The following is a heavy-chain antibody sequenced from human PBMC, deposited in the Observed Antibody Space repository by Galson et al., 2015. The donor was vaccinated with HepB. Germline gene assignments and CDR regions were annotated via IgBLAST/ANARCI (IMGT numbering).Heavy chain of an antibody. CDR3: ARGGVRGGFDI. CDR1: GFTFSDHY. D-gene: IGHD3-10*01. J-gene: IGHJ3*02. CDR2: TRNKANSYTT. V-gene: IGHV3-72*01. Sequence: SLRLSCAASGFTFSDHYMDWVRQAPGKGLEWVGRTRNKANSYTTEYAASVKGRFTISRDDSKNSLYLQMNSLKTEDTALYYCARGGVRGGFDIWGQGTLVTVSS.